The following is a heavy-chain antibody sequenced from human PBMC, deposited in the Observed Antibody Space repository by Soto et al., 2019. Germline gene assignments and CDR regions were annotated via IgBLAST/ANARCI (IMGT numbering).Heavy chain of an antibody. CDR2: IIPIFGTA. J-gene: IGHJ6*02. V-gene: IGHV1-69*06. CDR3: ARLTDYSIHYYGMDV. CDR1: VGSFSSYA. D-gene: IGHD4-4*01. Sequence: GXSVKVSCKASVGSFSSYAISWVRQAPGQGLEWMGGIIPIFGTANYAQKFQGRVTITADKSTSTAYMELSSLRAEDTAVYYCARLTDYSIHYYGMDVWGQGATVTVSS.